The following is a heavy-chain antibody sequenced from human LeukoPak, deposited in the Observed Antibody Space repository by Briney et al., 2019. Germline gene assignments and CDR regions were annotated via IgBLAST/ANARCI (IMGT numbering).Heavy chain of an antibody. CDR3: ARGKGMYYFDY. Sequence: GGSLRLPCVASGFTFSSYDMYWVRQATGKGLEWVSAIGTAGDPYYPDSVKGRFTISRENAKNSLYLQMNSLRAGDTAVYYCARGKGMYYFDYWGQGTLVTVSS. V-gene: IGHV3-13*05. CDR1: GFTFSSYD. J-gene: IGHJ4*02. CDR2: IGTAGDP.